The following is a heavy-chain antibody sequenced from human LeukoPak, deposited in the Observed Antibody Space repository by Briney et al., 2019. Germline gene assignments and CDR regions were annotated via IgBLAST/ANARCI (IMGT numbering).Heavy chain of an antibody. CDR1: GFTFSDYY. CDR2: ITSGSII. J-gene: IGHJ4*02. V-gene: IGHV3-69-1*01. CDR3: ARGVENHFDY. D-gene: IGHD1-14*01. Sequence: GGSLRLSCAASGFTFSDYYMNWIRQAPGKGLEWVSYITSGSIIYYADSVKGRFTISRDNAKNSLYLQMNSLRGEDTAVYYCARGVENHFDYWGQGTLVTVSS.